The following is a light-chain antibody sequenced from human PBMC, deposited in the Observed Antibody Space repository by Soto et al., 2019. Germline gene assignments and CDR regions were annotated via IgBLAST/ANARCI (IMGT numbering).Light chain of an antibody. CDR2: YDS. Sequence: SYELIQPPSVSVAPGKTARVTCGGNNVGSNSVNWYLQKPGQAPVLVIYYDSDRPAGIPERLSRSKSGNTATLTITGVDAGDEADYYCQVWDTTSNHPVFGTGTKVTVL. J-gene: IGLJ1*01. CDR1: NVGSNS. V-gene: IGLV3-21*04. CDR3: QVWDTTSNHPV.